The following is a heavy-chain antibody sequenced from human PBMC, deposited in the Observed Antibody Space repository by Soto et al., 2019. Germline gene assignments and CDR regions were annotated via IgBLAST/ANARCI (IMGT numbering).Heavy chain of an antibody. J-gene: IGHJ4*02. CDR1: GGSISDYQ. D-gene: IGHD3-16*01. Sequence: QVQLQESGPGLVKPSETLSLTCSISGGSISDYQWNWIRQPPGKGLEWIGYIYYSGRNNYNPSLKSRLTISLDTSTRQFSLRLRSVTAADTDVYYCARMRGLGEISPYLDYWGQGALVTVSS. CDR3: ARMRGLGEISPYLDY. CDR2: IYYSGRN. V-gene: IGHV4-59*01.